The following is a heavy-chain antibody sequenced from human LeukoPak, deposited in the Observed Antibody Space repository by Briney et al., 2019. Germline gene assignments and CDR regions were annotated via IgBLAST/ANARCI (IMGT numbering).Heavy chain of an antibody. V-gene: IGHV3-74*01. J-gene: IGHJ6*03. CDR3: ARVGGSSWGYFYYHLDV. Sequence: GGSLRLSCAASGFTFNSYLMHWVRQAPGKGLVWVSRINSYWSRPTYADSVKGRFTISRDNAKNTLYLQMNSLRAEDTAVYYCARVGGSSWGYFYYHLDVWGKGTAVTVSS. CDR2: INSYWSRP. CDR1: GFTFNSYL. D-gene: IGHD6-13*01.